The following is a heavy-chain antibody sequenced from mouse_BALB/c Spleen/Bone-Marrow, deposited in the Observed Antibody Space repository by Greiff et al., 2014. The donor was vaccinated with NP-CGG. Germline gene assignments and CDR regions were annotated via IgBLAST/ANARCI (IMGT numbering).Heavy chain of an antibody. CDR3: TRTYEYFDY. Sequence: QVQLKQSGAELVRPGASVKLSCKTSGYTFTSYWINWVKQRPGQGLEWIGNIYPSDNYTKYNQKFKDKATLTVDISSTTAYMQLSSPTSEDSAVYYCTRTYEYFDYWGQGTTLTVSA. J-gene: IGHJ2*01. D-gene: IGHD2-3*01. CDR2: IYPSDNYT. CDR1: GYTFTSYW. V-gene: IGHV1-69*02.